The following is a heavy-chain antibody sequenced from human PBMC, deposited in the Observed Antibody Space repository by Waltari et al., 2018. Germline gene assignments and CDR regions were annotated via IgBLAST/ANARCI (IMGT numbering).Heavy chain of an antibody. Sequence: SYASHWVRQAPGKGVEWVAVISYDGSNKYYVDSVKGRFTIYNSKNTLYLQMNSLRAEDTAVYYCARDRAYTYAFDIWGQVTMVTVSS. CDR3: ARDRAYTYAFDI. CDR2: ISYDGSNK. J-gene: IGHJ3*02. D-gene: IGHD1-20*01. V-gene: IGHV3-30*04. CDR1: SYA.